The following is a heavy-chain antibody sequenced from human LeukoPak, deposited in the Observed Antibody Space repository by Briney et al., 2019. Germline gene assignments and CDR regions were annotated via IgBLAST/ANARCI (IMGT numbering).Heavy chain of an antibody. V-gene: IGHV4-34*01. J-gene: IGHJ5*02. Sequence: KSSETLSLTCAVYGGSFSGYYWSWIRQPPGKGRKGIGEINHSGSTNYNPSLKSRVTISVDTSKNQFSLKLSSVTAADTAVYYCARAGRYSSSWYKGWFDPWGQGTLVTVSS. CDR3: ARAGRYSSSWYKGWFDP. CDR2: INHSGST. D-gene: IGHD6-13*01. CDR1: GGSFSGYY.